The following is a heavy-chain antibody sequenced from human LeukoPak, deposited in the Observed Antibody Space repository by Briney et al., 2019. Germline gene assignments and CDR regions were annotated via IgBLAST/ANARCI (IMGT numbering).Heavy chain of an antibody. CDR3: VRGGSKAAATFDY. CDR2: IHSSGST. D-gene: IGHD2-2*01. Sequence: TSETLSLTCTVSGGSISGYYWSWIRQPAGKGPEWIGQIHSSGSTFYNPSLKSRLTMSGDTSKNQLSLRLSSATAADTAIYYCVRGGSKAAATFDYWGQGILVTVSS. J-gene: IGHJ4*02. V-gene: IGHV4-4*07. CDR1: GGSISGYY.